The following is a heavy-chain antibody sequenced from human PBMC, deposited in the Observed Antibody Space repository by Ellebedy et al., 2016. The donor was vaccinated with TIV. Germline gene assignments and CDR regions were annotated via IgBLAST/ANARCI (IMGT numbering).Heavy chain of an antibody. D-gene: IGHD6-19*01. CDR1: GFTFVTYA. CDR2: ISGSGGST. CDR3: AKDPYPYSSGWKWFDY. J-gene: IGHJ4*02. V-gene: IGHV3-23*01. Sequence: GGSLRLXXAASGFTFVTYAMSWVRQAPGKGLEWVSAISGSGGSTYYADSVKGRFTISRDNSKNTLYLQMNSLRAEDTAVYYCAKDPYPYSSGWKWFDYWGQGTLVTVSS.